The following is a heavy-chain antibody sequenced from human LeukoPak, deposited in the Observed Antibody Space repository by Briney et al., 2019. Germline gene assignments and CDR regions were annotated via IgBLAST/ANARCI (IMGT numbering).Heavy chain of an antibody. V-gene: IGHV3-23*01. D-gene: IGHD3-22*01. CDR1: GFTFSNLA. J-gene: IGHJ4*02. Sequence: PGGSLRLSCVASGFTFSNLAMGWVRQAPGRGLEWVSAISGSGGNTYYADSVNGRFTISRDNSKNTLYLQMNSLRAEDTAVYYCAKDWGDSSGSDYFDYWGQGTLVSVSS. CDR2: ISGSGGNT. CDR3: AKDWGDSSGSDYFDY.